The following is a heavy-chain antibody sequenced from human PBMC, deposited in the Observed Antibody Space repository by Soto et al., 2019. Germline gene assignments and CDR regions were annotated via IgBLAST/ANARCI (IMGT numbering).Heavy chain of an antibody. CDR2: IIPIFGTA. CDR1: GGTFSSYA. D-gene: IGHD6-13*01. J-gene: IGHJ6*02. Sequence: SVKVSCKXSGGTFSSYAIGWVRQAPGQGLEWMGGIIPIFGTANYAQKFQGRVTITADESTSTAYMELSSLRSEDTAVYYCARDRRDSSSWYGFYYYGMDVWGQGTTVTVSS. CDR3: ARDRRDSSSWYGFYYYGMDV. V-gene: IGHV1-69*13.